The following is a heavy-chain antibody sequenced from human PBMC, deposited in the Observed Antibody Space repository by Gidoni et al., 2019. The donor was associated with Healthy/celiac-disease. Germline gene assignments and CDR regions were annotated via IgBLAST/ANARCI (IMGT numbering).Heavy chain of an antibody. Sequence: QVQLVQSGAEVKKPGASVKVSCKASGYTFTSYYMHWVRQAPGQGLVWMGIINPSGGSTSYAQKFQGRVTMTRDTSTSTVYMELSSLRSEDTAVYYCARGPPGTAAAGYFDYWGQGTLVTVSS. V-gene: IGHV1-46*01. CDR1: GYTFTSYY. J-gene: IGHJ4*02. CDR3: ARGPPGTAAAGYFDY. D-gene: IGHD6-13*01. CDR2: INPSGGST.